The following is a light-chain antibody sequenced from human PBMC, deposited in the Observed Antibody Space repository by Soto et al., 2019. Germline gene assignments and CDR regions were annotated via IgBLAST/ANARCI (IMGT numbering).Light chain of an antibody. V-gene: IGKV3-20*01. CDR2: DAS. CDR1: QTITNNY. CDR3: QQCSFSPRT. Sequence: EIMLTQSPGTLSLYPGERATLFCRASQTITNNYLAWYQQKPGQAPRLLIYDASRRATGIPDRFSGSGSGSDFTLTISRLEPEDFAVYFCQQCSFSPRTFGQGTKVEIK. J-gene: IGKJ1*01.